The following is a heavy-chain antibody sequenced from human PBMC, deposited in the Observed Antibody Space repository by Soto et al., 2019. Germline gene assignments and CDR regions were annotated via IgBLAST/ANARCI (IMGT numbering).Heavy chain of an antibody. V-gene: IGHV1-18*01. CDR2: ISGYNGDT. CDR3: AKNGHPPYYYYVMDV. CDR1: GYTFTRYG. Sequence: QGQLVQSGAEVKKPGASVKVSCKASGYTFTRYGTSWVRQAPGQGLEWMGWISGYNGDTKYAQKFQGRVTMTIVTSTLTTYMELRSLTSDDTAVYYCAKNGHPPYYYYVMDVWGQGTTVTVSS. D-gene: IGHD2-8*01. J-gene: IGHJ6*02.